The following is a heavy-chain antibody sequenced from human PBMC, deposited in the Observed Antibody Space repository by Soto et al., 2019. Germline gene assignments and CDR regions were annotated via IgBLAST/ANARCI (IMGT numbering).Heavy chain of an antibody. CDR2: IYYSGST. CDR1: GGSISSSSYY. D-gene: IGHD5-18*01. V-gene: IGHV4-39*01. J-gene: IGHJ4*02. Sequence: QLQLQESGPGLVKPSETLSLTCTVSGGSISSSSYYWGWIRQPPGKVLEWIGSIYYSGSTYYNPSLKSQVTISVDTSTNQFSLKLSSVTAADTAVYYCARHGAGSYGDFDYWGQGTLVTVSS. CDR3: ARHGAGSYGDFDY.